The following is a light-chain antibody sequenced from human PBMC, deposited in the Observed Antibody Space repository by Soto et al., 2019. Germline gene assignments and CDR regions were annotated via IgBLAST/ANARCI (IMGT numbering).Light chain of an antibody. J-gene: IGLJ1*01. CDR2: ANS. CDR3: QSYESSNLSGFV. Sequence: PGQKVTISCSGSSSNIGNNYVSWYQQLPGTAPKLLIYANSNRPSGVPDRFSGSKSGISASLAITGLQADDEADYYCQSYESSNLSGFVFGSGTKVTVL. V-gene: IGLV1-40*01. CDR1: SSNIGNNY.